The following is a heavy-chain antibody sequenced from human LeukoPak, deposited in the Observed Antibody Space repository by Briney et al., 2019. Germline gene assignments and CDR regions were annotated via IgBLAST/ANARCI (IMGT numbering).Heavy chain of an antibody. CDR1: GYSISSGYY. V-gene: IGHV4-38-2*02. D-gene: IGHD3-22*01. Sequence: SETLSLTCTVSGYSISSGYYWGWIRQPPGKGLEWIGSIYHSGSTYYNPSLKSRVTISVDTSKNQFSLKLSSVTAADTAVYYCARPYYYDSSGYHSRGFDYWGQGTLVTVSS. J-gene: IGHJ4*02. CDR3: ARPYYYDSSGYHSRGFDY. CDR2: IYHSGST.